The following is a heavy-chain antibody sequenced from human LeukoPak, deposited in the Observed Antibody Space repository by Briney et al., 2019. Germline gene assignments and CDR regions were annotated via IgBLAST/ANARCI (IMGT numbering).Heavy chain of an antibody. V-gene: IGHV1-24*01. CDR3: ATHVRSGSYYVFDY. D-gene: IGHD1-26*01. Sequence: GASVKVSCKASGYTFTDYYVHWVRQAPGKGLEWMGGFDPEDGETIYAQKFQGRVTMTEDTSTDTAYMELSSLRSEDTAVYYCATHVRSGSYYVFDYWGQGTLVTVSS. CDR2: FDPEDGET. CDR1: GYTFTDYY. J-gene: IGHJ4*02.